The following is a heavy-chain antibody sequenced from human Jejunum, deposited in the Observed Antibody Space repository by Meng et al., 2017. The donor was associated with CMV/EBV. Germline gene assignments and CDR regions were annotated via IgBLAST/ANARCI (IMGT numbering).Heavy chain of an antibody. CDR2: IYGSGPT. V-gene: IGHV3-23*05. CDR3: ARAPTARRHYFDY. CDR1: GFTFSNYA. Sequence: ASGFTFSNYALSWVRQAPGKGLEWVSSIYGSGPTYYADSVQGRFTISRDNSKNTVYLQMNSLRADDTAVYFCARAPTARRHYFDYWGQGTLVTVSS. J-gene: IGHJ4*02.